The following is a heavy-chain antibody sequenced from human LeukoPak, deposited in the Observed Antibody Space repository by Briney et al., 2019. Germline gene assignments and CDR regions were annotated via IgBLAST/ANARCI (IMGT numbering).Heavy chain of an antibody. V-gene: IGHV1-2*02. CDR1: GYTFSGFY. CDR3: ARRYGDYTRPDAFDI. CDR2: INPHSGGT. D-gene: IGHD4-17*01. Sequence: ASVKVSCKASGYTFSGFYIHWVRQAPGQGLEWMGWINPHSGGTNYAQKFQGRVTMTRDTSISTAYMELSRLRSDDTAVYYCARRYGDYTRPDAFDIWGQGTMVTVSS. J-gene: IGHJ3*02.